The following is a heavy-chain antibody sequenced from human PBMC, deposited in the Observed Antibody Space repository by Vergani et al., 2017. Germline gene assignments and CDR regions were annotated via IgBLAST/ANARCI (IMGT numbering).Heavy chain of an antibody. V-gene: IGHV3-23*01. CDR1: GFTFSSHA. CDR2: IKNTGDST. J-gene: IGHJ4*02. CDR3: GRGSDNYN. Sequence: EVQLLQSAGAVVQPGGPLTLFCVASGFTFSSHAMSWVRQGHGQGLEWVSSIKNTGDSTHYADSVKGRFTISRDNSKNTLYLKMNSMRVEHTAVYYFGRGSDNYNWGQGTLVTVS. D-gene: IGHD5-24*01.